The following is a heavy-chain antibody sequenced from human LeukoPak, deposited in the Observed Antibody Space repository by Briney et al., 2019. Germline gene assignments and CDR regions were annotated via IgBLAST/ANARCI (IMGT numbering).Heavy chain of an antibody. V-gene: IGHV1-8*01. Sequence: ASVTVSCRAFGYTFTSYDINWVRQATGQGLEWMGWMNPNSGNTGYAQKFQGRITMTRNTSINTAYMELSSLRSEDTAVYYCARDSGNYHYDMDVWGQGTTVIVSS. J-gene: IGHJ6*02. D-gene: IGHD3-10*01. CDR1: GYTFTSYD. CDR3: ARDSGNYHYDMDV. CDR2: MNPNSGNT.